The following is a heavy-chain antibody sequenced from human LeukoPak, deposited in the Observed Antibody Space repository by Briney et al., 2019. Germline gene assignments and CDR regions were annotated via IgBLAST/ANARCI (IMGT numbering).Heavy chain of an antibody. J-gene: IGHJ6*02. Sequence: GGSLRLSCAASGFTFSIYSLNWVRQAPGKGLEWVAYIGRSGDRTTKYADSGKGRFTTSRDNAENSLFLQMNSLRAEDTAVYYCAVPPLSGTGSSRPLAGVDVWGQGTTVTVSS. CDR3: AVPPLSGTGSSRPLAGVDV. D-gene: IGHD3-10*01. V-gene: IGHV3-48*04. CDR1: GFTFSIYS. CDR2: IGRSGDRTT.